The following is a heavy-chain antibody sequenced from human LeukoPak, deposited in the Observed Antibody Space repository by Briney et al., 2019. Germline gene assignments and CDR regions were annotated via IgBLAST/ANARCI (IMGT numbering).Heavy chain of an antibody. V-gene: IGHV3-48*02. J-gene: IGHJ5*02. CDR2: ISSRSSAT. D-gene: IGHD4-17*01. Sequence: GGSLRLSCAASGFTFSTYSMNWVRQAPGKGLEWDAYISSRSSATYYADSVKGRFTISRDNAKNSLYLQMNSLRDEDTAVYYCARGTGDPQRFDPWGQGTLVTVSS. CDR3: ARGTGDPQRFDP. CDR1: GFTFSTYS.